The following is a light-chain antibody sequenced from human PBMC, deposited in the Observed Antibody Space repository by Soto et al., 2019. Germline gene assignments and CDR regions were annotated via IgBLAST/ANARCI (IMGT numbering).Light chain of an antibody. J-gene: IGKJ3*01. CDR1: QSISSW. V-gene: IGKV1-5*01. CDR2: DAS. CDR3: QQYNSYLFT. Sequence: DIQMTQSPSTLSASVGDRVTITCRASQSISSWLAGYQQKQGKAPKLLIYDASSLESGVPSRVSGSGYGTEFTLTISSLPPDDFASYYCQQYNSYLFTFGPGTKVDIK.